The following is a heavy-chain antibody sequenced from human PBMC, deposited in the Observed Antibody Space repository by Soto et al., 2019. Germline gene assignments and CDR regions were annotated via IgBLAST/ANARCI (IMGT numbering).Heavy chain of an antibody. J-gene: IGHJ6*02. D-gene: IGHD6-13*01. V-gene: IGHV1-2*04. CDR2: INPNSGGT. Sequence: GASVKVSCKASGYTFTGYYMHWVRQAPGQGLEWMGWINPNSGGTNYAQKFQGWVTMTRDTSISTAYMELSRLRSDDTAVYYCARVGIAEYYYGMDVWGQGTTVTVS. CDR3: ARVGIAEYYYGMDV. CDR1: GYTFTGYY.